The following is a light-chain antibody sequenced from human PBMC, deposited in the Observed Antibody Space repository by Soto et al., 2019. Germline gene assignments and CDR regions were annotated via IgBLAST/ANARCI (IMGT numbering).Light chain of an antibody. CDR3: QQYNSWPPLT. Sequence: EIVMTQSPDTLSVSPGDRATLSCRASQTVSTNLARYQQKPGQAPRLLIYGASTRATGVPDRFSGSGSRTEFTLTISSLQSEDFAVYYCQQYNSWPPLTFGQGTKVDIK. CDR1: QTVSTN. J-gene: IGKJ1*01. V-gene: IGKV3-15*01. CDR2: GAS.